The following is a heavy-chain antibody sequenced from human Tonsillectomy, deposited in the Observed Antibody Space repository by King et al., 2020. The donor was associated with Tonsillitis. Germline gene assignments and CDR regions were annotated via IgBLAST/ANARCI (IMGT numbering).Heavy chain of an antibody. CDR3: ARDQGYSSFDY. J-gene: IGHJ4*02. CDR2: TKPDGSEN. V-gene: IGHV3-7*04. D-gene: IGHD2-21*01. CDR1: GFTFSASW. Sequence: VQLVESGGGLVQPGGNLRLSCAASGFTFSASWMTWVRQAPGKGLEWVATTKPDGSENWCVDFVKGRFTISRDNAKNSLYLQMNSLRAEDTAVYYCARDQGYSSFDYWGQGTLVTVSS.